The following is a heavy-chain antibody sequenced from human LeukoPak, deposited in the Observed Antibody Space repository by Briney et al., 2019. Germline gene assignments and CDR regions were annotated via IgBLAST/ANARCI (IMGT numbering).Heavy chain of an antibody. CDR2: IHYDSTTE. V-gene: IGHV3-30*02. D-gene: IGHD1-7*01. J-gene: IGHJ4*02. Sequence: GGSLRLFCAASGFTFSSFGMHWVRQAPGKGLEWVAYIHYDSTTEDYADSVKGRFTISRDNSKNTLFLQMNNLRVEDMAVFYCAKDWNWAIDYWGQGTLVTVSS. CDR3: AKDWNWAIDY. CDR1: GFTFSSFG.